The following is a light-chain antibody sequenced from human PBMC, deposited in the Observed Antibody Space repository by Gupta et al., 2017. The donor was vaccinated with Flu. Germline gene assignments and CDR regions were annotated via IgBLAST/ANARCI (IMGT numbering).Light chain of an antibody. J-gene: IGLJ3*02. CDR2: DDS. CDR3: QVWDSSSDQWV. Sequence: GKRARIACGGGNIGSESVHWYQQKPGQAPVLVVYDDSDRPSGIPARFSGSKSGNTATLTFSRVEAEDEADYYCQVWDSSSDQWVFGGGNKLTVL. V-gene: IGLV3-21*03. CDR1: NIGSES.